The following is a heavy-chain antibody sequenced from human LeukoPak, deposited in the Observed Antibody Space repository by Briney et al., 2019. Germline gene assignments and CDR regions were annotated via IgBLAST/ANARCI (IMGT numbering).Heavy chain of an antibody. J-gene: IGHJ4*02. D-gene: IGHD6-6*01. CDR3: ARGRGAARSSRTFDY. CDR2: INHSGST. V-gene: IGHV4-34*01. CDR1: GGPFSDYY. Sequence: SETLSLTCAVYGGPFSDYYWSWIRQPPGKGLEWIGKINHSGSTNYNPSLKSRVTISVDTSKNQFSLKLSSVTAADTAVYYCARGRGAARSSRTFDYWGQGTLVTVSS.